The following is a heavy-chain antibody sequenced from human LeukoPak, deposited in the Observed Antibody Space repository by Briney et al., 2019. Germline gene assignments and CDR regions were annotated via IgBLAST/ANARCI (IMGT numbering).Heavy chain of an antibody. V-gene: IGHV4-34*01. Sequence: SETLSLPCAVYGGSFSDYYWNCIRQPPGKGLEWIGEINHSGSTNYNPSLKSRVTISVDTSKNQFSLKLSSVTAADTAVYYCASAPRIFGVALDYWGQGTLVTVSS. CDR3: ASAPRIFGVALDY. CDR2: INHSGST. D-gene: IGHD3-3*02. J-gene: IGHJ4*02. CDR1: GGSFSDYY.